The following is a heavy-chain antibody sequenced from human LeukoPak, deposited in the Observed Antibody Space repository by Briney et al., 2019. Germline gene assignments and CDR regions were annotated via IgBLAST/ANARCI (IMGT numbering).Heavy chain of an antibody. CDR2: IIPIFGTA. CDR3: ARQLSPHYYGSGSYYLPGY. CDR1: GGTFSSYA. V-gene: IGHV1-69*13. J-gene: IGHJ4*02. D-gene: IGHD3-10*01. Sequence: ASVKVSCKASGGTFSSYAISWVRQAPGQGLEWMGGIIPIFGTANYAQKFQGRVTITADESTSTAYMELSSLRSEDTAVYYCARQLSPHYYGSGSYYLPGYWGQGTLVTVSS.